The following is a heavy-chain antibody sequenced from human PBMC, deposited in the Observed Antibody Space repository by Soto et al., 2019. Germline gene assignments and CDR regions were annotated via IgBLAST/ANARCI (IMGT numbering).Heavy chain of an antibody. CDR2: IYYSGST. CDR1: GGSISSSSYY. D-gene: IGHD3-3*01. CDR3: ARVIIRWGFV. V-gene: IGHV4-39*01. Sequence: PSETLSLTCTVSGGSISSSSYYWGWIRQPPGKGLEWIGSIYYSGSTYYNPSLKSRVTISVDTSKNQFSLKLSSVTAADTAVYYCARVIIRWGFVWGQGTLVTVSS. J-gene: IGHJ4*02.